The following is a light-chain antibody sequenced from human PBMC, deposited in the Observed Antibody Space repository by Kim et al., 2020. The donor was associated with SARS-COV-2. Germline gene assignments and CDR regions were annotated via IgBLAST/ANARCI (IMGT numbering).Light chain of an antibody. CDR3: KRYETAPRS. Sequence: DIQMTQSPSSLSASEGDRVTITCRASQGISHYLAWYQQKPGKVPQLLIYGASAVQSGVPSRFSGSGSGTDFTPTISSRQPEDVATYYCKRYETAPRSFGGGTKV. V-gene: IGKV1-27*01. J-gene: IGKJ4*01. CDR2: GAS. CDR1: QGISHY.